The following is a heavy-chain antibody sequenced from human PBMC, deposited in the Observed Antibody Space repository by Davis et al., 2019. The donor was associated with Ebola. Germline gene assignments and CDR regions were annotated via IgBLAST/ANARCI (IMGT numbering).Heavy chain of an antibody. CDR1: GGTFSSYA. CDR3: ASSPGRGGARSNFDP. Sequence: SVKVSCKASGGTFSSYAISWVRQAPGQGLEWMGGIIPILGIANYAQKFQGRVTITADESTSTAYMELSSLRSEDTAVYYCASSPGRGGARSNFDPWGQGTLVTVSS. CDR2: IIPILGIA. V-gene: IGHV1-69*10. D-gene: IGHD2-15*01. J-gene: IGHJ5*02.